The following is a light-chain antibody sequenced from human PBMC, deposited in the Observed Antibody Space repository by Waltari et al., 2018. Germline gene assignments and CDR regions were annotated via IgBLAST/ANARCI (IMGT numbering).Light chain of an antibody. CDR3: CSYAGSSTLV. J-gene: IGLJ3*02. V-gene: IGLV2-23*02. Sequence: QSALTQPASVSGSPGQSITISCTGTSSDVGSYNLVSWYQQHPGKPPKLMIYEVIKRPSGVSNRFSGSKSGNTASLTISGLQAEDEADYYCCSYAGSSTLVFGGGTKLTVL. CDR1: SSDVGSYNL. CDR2: EVI.